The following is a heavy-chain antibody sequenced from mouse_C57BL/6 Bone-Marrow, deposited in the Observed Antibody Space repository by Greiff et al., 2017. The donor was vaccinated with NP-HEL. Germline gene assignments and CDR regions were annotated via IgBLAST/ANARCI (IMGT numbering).Heavy chain of an antibody. CDR3: ARAATVAPDY. Sequence: EVQRVESGGGLVKPGGSLKLSCAASGFTFSSYAMSWVRQTPEKRLEWVATISDGGSYTYYPDNVKGRFTISRDNAKNNLYLQMSHLKSEDTAMYYCARAATVAPDYWGQGTTLTVSS. J-gene: IGHJ2*01. V-gene: IGHV5-4*01. D-gene: IGHD1-1*01. CDR2: ISDGGSYT. CDR1: GFTFSSYA.